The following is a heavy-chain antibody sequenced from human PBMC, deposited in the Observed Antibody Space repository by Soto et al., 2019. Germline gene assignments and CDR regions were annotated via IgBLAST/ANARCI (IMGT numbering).Heavy chain of an antibody. Sequence: QINLKESGPTLVKPTQTLTLTCTFSGFSLSTSGVGVGWIRQPPGKALEWLALIYWDDDKRYSPSLRSRLTISKDTSKNQVVLTMTNMDPVDTDTYYCIQSRCGGDCLQSYASHYYYGMDVWGQGTTVTVSS. CDR2: IYWDDDK. V-gene: IGHV2-5*02. CDR3: IQSRCGGDCLQSYASHYYYGMDV. J-gene: IGHJ6*02. CDR1: GFSLSTSGVG. D-gene: IGHD2-21*02.